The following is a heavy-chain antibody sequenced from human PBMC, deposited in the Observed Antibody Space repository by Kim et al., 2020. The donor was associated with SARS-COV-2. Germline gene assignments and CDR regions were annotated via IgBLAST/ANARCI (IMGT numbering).Heavy chain of an antibody. J-gene: IGHJ6*02. Sequence: GGSLRLSCAASGFTFSSYGMHWVRQAPGKGLEWVAVISYDGSNKYYADSVKGRFTISRDNSKNTLYLQMNSLRAEDTAVYYCARDAVVTANQDYYYYYGMDVWGQGTTVTVSS. D-gene: IGHD2-21*02. CDR2: ISYDGSNK. CDR3: ARDAVVTANQDYYYYYGMDV. CDR1: GFTFSSYG. V-gene: IGHV3-33*05.